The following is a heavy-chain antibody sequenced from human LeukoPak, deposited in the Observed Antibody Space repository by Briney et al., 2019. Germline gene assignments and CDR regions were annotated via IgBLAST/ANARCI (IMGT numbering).Heavy chain of an antibody. CDR1: GFTFSSYW. CDR2: ISESGGTT. J-gene: IGHJ4*02. CDR3: ARQWLING. D-gene: IGHD6-19*01. Sequence: GGSLRLSCAASGFTFSSYWMSWVRQAPGKGLEWVSSISESGGTTDYADSVKGRFTISRDNFKNTLYLQMNSLRAEDTAVYYCARQWLINGWGQGILVTVSS. V-gene: IGHV3-23*01.